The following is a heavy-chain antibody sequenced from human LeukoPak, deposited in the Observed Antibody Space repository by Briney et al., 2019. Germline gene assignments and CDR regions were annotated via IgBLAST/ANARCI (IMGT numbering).Heavy chain of an antibody. D-gene: IGHD6-13*01. V-gene: IGHV4-34*01. J-gene: IGHJ4*02. Sequence: SETLSLTCAVYGGSFSGYYWNWIRQSPGKGLEWIGEINHSGNTNYNPSLKSRVTISVDTSQKQFSLRLSSVTAADTAVYYCARGLYLTTRGGAAAGFLDYWGQGTLVTVSS. CDR1: GGSFSGYY. CDR3: ARGLYLTTRGGAAAGFLDY. CDR2: INHSGNT.